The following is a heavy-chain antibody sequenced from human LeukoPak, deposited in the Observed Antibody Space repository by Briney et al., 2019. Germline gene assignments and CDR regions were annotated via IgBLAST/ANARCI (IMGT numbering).Heavy chain of an antibody. CDR3: ARPIPAYSSGWDLFDY. CDR2: IYTSGST. J-gene: IGHJ4*02. D-gene: IGHD6-19*01. CDR1: GGSISSYY. Sequence: SETLSLTCTVSGGSISSYYWSWIRQPAGKGLEWIGRIYTSGSTNYNPSLKSRVTMSVDTSKNQFSLKLSSVTAADTAVYYCARPIPAYSSGWDLFDYWGQGTLVTVSS. V-gene: IGHV4-4*07.